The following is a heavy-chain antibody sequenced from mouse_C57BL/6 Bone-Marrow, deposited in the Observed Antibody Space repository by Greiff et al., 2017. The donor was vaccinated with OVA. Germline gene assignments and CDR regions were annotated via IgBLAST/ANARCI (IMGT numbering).Heavy chain of an antibody. Sequence: DVKLQESGAELVRPGASVPLSCTSSVFTLPSSSLHWVKQRPEQGLSWIGWIDPENGDTEYASKFQGKATITADTSSNTAYLQLSRLTSEDTAVYYCTTCYARDDWGKGTSVTVSS. CDR3: TTCYARDD. CDR2: IDPENGDT. J-gene: IGHJ4*01. CDR1: VFTLPSSS. V-gene: IGHV14-4*01.